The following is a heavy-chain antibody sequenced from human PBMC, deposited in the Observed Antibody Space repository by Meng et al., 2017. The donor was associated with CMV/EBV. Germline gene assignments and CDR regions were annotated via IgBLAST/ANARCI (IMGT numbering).Heavy chain of an antibody. D-gene: IGHD3-22*01. V-gene: IGHV4-30-4*08. CDR1: GGSISSGDYY. CDR2: IYYSGST. J-gene: IGHJ4*02. CDR3: ARTSDDSSGYFDY. Sequence: QVQLQESSPGLVKPSQTLSPTCTVSGGSISSGDYYWSWIRQPPGKGLEWIGYIYYSGSTYYNPSLKSRVTISVDTSKNQFSLKLSSVTAADTAVYYCARTSDDSSGYFDYWGQGTLGTVSS.